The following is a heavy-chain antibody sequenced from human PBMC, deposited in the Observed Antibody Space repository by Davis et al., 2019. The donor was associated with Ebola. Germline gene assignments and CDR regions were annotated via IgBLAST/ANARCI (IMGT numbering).Heavy chain of an antibody. CDR2: IYSGGST. CDR3: ARAAGTGRDDY. V-gene: IGHV3-53*01. J-gene: IGHJ4*02. Sequence: GESLKISCAASGFTVSSNYMSWVRQAPGKGLEWVSVIYSGGSTYYADSVKGRFTISRDNSKNTLYLQMNSLRAEDTAVYYCARAAGTGRDDYWGQGTLVTVSS. D-gene: IGHD6-13*01. CDR1: GFTVSSNY.